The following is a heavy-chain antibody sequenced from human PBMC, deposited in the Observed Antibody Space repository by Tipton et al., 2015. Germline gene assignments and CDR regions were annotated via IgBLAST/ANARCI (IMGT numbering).Heavy chain of an antibody. Sequence: LRLSRAVSAYSISSDYYWGWIRQPPGKGLEWIGSISHSGNTYYNPSLKSRVTMSRDTSKNQFSLKLSSVTAADTAVYYCARVLCGGDCYSVGDWGQGTLVTVSS. J-gene: IGHJ4*02. CDR3: ARVLCGGDCYSVGD. CDR2: ISHSGNT. CDR1: AYSISSDYY. D-gene: IGHD2-21*02. V-gene: IGHV4-38-2*01.